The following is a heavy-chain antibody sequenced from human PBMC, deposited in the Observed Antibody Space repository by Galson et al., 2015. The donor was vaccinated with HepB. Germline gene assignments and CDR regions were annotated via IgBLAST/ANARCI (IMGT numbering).Heavy chain of an antibody. CDR2: IYSGGST. Sequence: SLRLSCAASGFTVSSNYMSWVRQAPGKGLEWVSVIYSGGSTYYADSVKGRFTIFRDNSKNTLYLQMNSLRAEDTAVYYCARDRQATGAFDIWGQGTMVTVSS. J-gene: IGHJ3*02. V-gene: IGHV3-53*01. CDR1: GFTVSSNY. D-gene: IGHD1-14*01. CDR3: ARDRQATGAFDI.